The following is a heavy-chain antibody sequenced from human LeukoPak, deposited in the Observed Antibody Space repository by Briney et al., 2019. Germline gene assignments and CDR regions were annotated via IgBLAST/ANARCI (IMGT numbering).Heavy chain of an antibody. CDR3: ARGPYYYDSSGYYPLTPNDAFDI. CDR1: GGSISSGSYY. V-gene: IGHV4-61*02. J-gene: IGHJ3*02. D-gene: IGHD3-22*01. Sequence: SETLSLTCTVSGGSISSGSYYWRWIRQPAGKGLEWIGRIYTSGSTNYNPSLKSQVTISVDTSKDQFSLKLSSVTAADTAVYYCARGPYYYDSSGYYPLTPNDAFDIWGQGTMVTVSS. CDR2: IYTSGST.